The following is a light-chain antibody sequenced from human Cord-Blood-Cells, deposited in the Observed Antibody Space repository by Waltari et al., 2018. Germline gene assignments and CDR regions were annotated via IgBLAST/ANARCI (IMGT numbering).Light chain of an antibody. J-gene: IGKJ5*01. Sequence: EIVMTQSPATLSVSPGERATLSCRASQSVSSNLAWYQQKPGQAPRLLIYGASTRATGIPARFRGSGSRTEFTLTISSLQSEDFAVYYCQQYNNWPITFGQGTRLEIK. CDR2: GAS. CDR3: QQYNNWPIT. V-gene: IGKV3-15*01. CDR1: QSVSSN.